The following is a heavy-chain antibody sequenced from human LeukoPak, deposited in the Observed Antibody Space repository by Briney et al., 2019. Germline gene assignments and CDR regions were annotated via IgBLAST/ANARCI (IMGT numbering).Heavy chain of an antibody. J-gene: IGHJ4*02. CDR3: ASETGNYYDSSGYYAY. V-gene: IGHV4-34*01. Sequence: PSETLSLTCAVYGGSFSGYYWSWIRQPPGKGLEWIGEINHSGSTNYNPSLKSRVTISVDTSKNQFSLKLSSVTAADTAVYHCASETGNYYDSSGYYAYWGQGTLVTVSS. D-gene: IGHD3-22*01. CDR1: GGSFSGYY. CDR2: INHSGST.